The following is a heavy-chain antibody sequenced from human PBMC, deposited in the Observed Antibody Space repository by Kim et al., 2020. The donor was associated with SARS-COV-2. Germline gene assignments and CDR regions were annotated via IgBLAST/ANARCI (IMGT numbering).Heavy chain of an antibody. CDR3: AREFLVGWYASKLLVATLYY. J-gene: IGHJ4*02. D-gene: IGHD5-12*01. V-gene: IGHV3-30*04. CDR1: GFTFSSYA. CDR2: ISYDGSNK. Sequence: GGSLRLSCAASGFTFSSYAMHWVRQAPGKGLEWVAVISYDGSNKYYADSVKGRFTISRDNSKNTLYLQMNSLRAEDTAVYYCAREFLVGWYASKLLVATLYYWGQGTLVTVSS.